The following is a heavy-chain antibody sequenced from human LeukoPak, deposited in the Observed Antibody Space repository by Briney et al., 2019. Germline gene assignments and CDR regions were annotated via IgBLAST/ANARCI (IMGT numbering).Heavy chain of an antibody. D-gene: IGHD2-8*02. CDR3: ARSRTGNYFDY. V-gene: IGHV1-18*01. CDR1: HYTFTSYG. Sequence: GASVKVSCKASHYTFTSYGISWVRQAPGQGLEWMGWISAYNGNTNYAQKLRGRVTMTTDTSTSTAYMELRSLRSDDTAVYYCARSRTGNYFDYWGQGTLVTVSS. CDR2: ISAYNGNT. J-gene: IGHJ4*02.